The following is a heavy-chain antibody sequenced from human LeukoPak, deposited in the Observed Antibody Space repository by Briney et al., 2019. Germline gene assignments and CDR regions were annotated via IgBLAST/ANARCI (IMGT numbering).Heavy chain of an antibody. CDR2: FSYGGST. Sequence: SETLSLTCSVSGGSISSRGYYWGWIRQPPGKGLEWIGSFSYGGSTYSNPSLKSRVTISVDTSKNQFSLKLSSVTAADTAVYYCARGRRGIAPARFDYWGQGTLVTVSS. J-gene: IGHJ4*02. V-gene: IGHV4-39*07. D-gene: IGHD6-13*01. CDR1: GGSISSRGYY. CDR3: ARGRRGIAPARFDY.